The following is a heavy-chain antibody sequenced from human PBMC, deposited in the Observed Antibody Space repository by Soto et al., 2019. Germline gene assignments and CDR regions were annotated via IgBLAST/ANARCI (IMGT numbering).Heavy chain of an antibody. CDR1: GYTFTVYY. J-gene: IGHJ5*02. D-gene: IGHD3-22*01. CDR3: ARDYPPDYYDSSGYYFGGWFDL. V-gene: IGHV1-2*02. CDR2: INPNIGGT. Sequence: ASLKVSCKASGYTFTVYYIHLFLHSPLQWLELMGCINPNIGGTNYAQKFQGRVTMTRDTSISTAYMELSRLRFDDTAVYYCARDYPPDYYDSSGYYFGGWFDLCGKGHLVTVSS.